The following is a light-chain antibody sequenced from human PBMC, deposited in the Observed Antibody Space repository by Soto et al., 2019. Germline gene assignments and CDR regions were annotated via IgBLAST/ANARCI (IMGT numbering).Light chain of an antibody. Sequence: QSPLTQPASVSGSPGQSITISCTGTSSDVGGYNYVSWYQQHPGKAPKLMIYDVSNRPSGVSNRFSGSKSGNTASLTISGLQAEDEADYYCSSYTSSSTHWVFGGGTKLTVL. CDR1: SSDVGGYNY. J-gene: IGLJ3*02. V-gene: IGLV2-14*01. CDR3: SSYTSSSTHWV. CDR2: DVS.